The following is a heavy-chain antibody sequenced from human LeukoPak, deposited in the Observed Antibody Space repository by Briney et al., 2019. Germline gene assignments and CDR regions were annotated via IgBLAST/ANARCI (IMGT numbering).Heavy chain of an antibody. CDR2: ISGSGIST. Sequence: GGSLRLSCAASGFTFSSYAMGWVRQAPGKGLEWVSDISGSGISTYYADSVKGRFTISRDNSRNTLYLQMNSLRAEDTAVYYCAKDQWSFSYFDYWGQGTLVTVSS. J-gene: IGHJ4*02. D-gene: IGHD1-26*01. V-gene: IGHV3-23*01. CDR3: AKDQWSFSYFDY. CDR1: GFTFSSYA.